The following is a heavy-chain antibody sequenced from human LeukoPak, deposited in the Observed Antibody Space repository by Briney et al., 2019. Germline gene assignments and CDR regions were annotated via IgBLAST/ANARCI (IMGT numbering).Heavy chain of an antibody. CDR2: MKSKTDGGTT. CDR1: GFTFSNAW. J-gene: IGHJ4*02. V-gene: IGHV3-15*01. CDR3: TTVPNPLYFDY. Sequence: GGSLRLSCAASGFTFSNAWMSWVRQAPGKGLEWVGRMKSKTDGGTTDYAAPVKGRFTISRDDSKNTLYLQMNSLKTEDTAVYYCTTVPNPLYFDYWGQGTLVTVSS.